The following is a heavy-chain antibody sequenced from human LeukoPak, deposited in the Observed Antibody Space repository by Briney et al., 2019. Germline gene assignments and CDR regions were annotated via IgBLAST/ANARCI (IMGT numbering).Heavy chain of an antibody. Sequence: SETLSLTCAVSGGSISSGGYSWSWIRQPPGKGLEWIGYIYYSGSTYYNPSLKSRVTISVDTSKNQFSLKLSSVTAADTAVYYCARDWCGDWYFDLWGRGTLVTVSS. CDR3: ARDWCGDWYFDL. D-gene: IGHD4/OR15-4a*01. J-gene: IGHJ2*01. CDR1: GGSISSGGYS. CDR2: IYYSGST. V-gene: IGHV4-30-4*07.